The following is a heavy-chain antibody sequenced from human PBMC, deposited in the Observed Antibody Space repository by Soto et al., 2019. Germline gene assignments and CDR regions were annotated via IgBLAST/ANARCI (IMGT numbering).Heavy chain of an antibody. CDR3: ARSFGVAAAGPFDY. CDR1: GGSISSGGYY. D-gene: IGHD6-13*01. J-gene: IGHJ4*02. V-gene: IGHV4-31*03. CDR2: IYYSGST. Sequence: QVQLQESGPGLVKPSQTLSLTCTVSGGSISSGGYYWSWIRQHPGKGLEWIGYIYYSGSTYYNPSLXTXVXXSVYTSKNQFSRQLSSVTAAYTAVYYWARSFGVAAAGPFDYWGQGTLVTVSS.